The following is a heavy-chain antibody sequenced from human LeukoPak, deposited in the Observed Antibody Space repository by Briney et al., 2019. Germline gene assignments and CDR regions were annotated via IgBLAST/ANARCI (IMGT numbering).Heavy chain of an antibody. Sequence: SETLSLTCAVSGGSISSTTSYWGWIRQPPGKGLEWIGRIYYSGSTFYNPSLKSRVTISVDTSKNQFSLRLSSVTAADTAVYYCARHGSTDYFDNWGQGTLVTVSS. J-gene: IGHJ4*02. V-gene: IGHV4-39*01. CDR1: GGSISSTTSY. D-gene: IGHD2-2*03. CDR2: IYYSGST. CDR3: ARHGSTDYFDN.